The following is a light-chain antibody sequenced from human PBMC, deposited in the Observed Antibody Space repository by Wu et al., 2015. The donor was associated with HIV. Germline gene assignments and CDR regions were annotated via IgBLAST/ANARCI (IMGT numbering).Light chain of an antibody. CDR2: LHP. Sequence: GDRRHHHVAGQVRVISQFLACISRNQGNLLRSXSMLHPLCKSGVPSRFSGSGSGTDFTLTISSLQPEDVATYYCQKYNTAPWTFGQGTKVEMK. J-gene: IGKJ1*01. CDR1: RVISQF. CDR3: QKYNTAPWT. V-gene: IGKV1-27*01.